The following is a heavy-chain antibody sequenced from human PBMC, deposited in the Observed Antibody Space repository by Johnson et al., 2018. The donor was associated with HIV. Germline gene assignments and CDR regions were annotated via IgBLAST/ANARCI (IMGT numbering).Heavy chain of an antibody. Sequence: QVQLVESGGGLVQPGGSLRLSCEASGFSFSSYCMSWVRQAPGKGLEWVAGISNDGRNKYYADSVKGRFTSSRDNSKDTLYLQMNNLRDEDTAVHYCARESPGGDALDLWGQGTMVTVSS. D-gene: IGHD1-14*01. CDR2: ISNDGRNK. V-gene: IGHV3-30*03. CDR3: ARESPGGDALDL. CDR1: GFSFSSYC. J-gene: IGHJ3*01.